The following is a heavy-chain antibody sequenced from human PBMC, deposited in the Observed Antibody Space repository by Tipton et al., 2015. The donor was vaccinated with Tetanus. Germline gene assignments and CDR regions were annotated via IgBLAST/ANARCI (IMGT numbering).Heavy chain of an antibody. CDR2: INPDGRRT. Sequence: SLRLSCVASGFIVSSHYMSWVRQAPGKGLEWVSRINPDGRRTNYADSVKGRFTISRDHAKNTVYLQMNSLRAEDTAVYFCARRSLTNYGLDVWGQGTPVTVSS. D-gene: IGHD1-1*01. V-gene: IGHV3-74*01. CDR1: GFIVSSHY. CDR3: ARRSLTNYGLDV. J-gene: IGHJ6*02.